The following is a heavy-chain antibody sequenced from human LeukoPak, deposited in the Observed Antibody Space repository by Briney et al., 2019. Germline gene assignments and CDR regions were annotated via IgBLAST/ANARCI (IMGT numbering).Heavy chain of an antibody. Sequence: GGSLRLSCAASGFTFSSYAMHWVRQAPGKGLEWVAVISYDGSNKYYADSVKGRFTISRDNSKNTLYLQMNSLRAEDTAVYYCARAKFDSSGYYYSGFDIWGQGTKVTVSS. CDR3: ARAKFDSSGYYYSGFDI. D-gene: IGHD3-22*01. J-gene: IGHJ3*02. V-gene: IGHV3-30*04. CDR2: ISYDGSNK. CDR1: GFTFSSYA.